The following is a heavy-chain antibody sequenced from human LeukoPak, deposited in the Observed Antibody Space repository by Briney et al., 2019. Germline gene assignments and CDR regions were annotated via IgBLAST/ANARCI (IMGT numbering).Heavy chain of an antibody. D-gene: IGHD6-19*01. CDR1: GGSISSYY. V-gene: IGHV4-59*01. CDR2: IYYSGST. Sequence: SETLSLTCTVSGGSISSYYWNWIRQPPGKGLEWIGYIYYSGSTNYNPSLKSRVTISVDTSKNQFPLKLSSVTAADTAVYYCARGRWSSGWFDYWGQGTLVTVSS. CDR3: ARGRWSSGWFDY. J-gene: IGHJ4*02.